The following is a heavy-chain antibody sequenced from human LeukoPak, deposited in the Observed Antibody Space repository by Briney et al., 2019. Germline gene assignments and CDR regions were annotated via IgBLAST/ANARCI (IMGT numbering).Heavy chain of an antibody. Sequence: SQTLSLTCAISGDSVSINSAAWNWIRHSPSRGLEWLGSTYYRSKWYNDYAVSVKSRITINPDTSKNQFSLQLNSVTPEDTAVYYCARDREQWPDAFDIWGQGTMVTVSS. J-gene: IGHJ3*02. CDR2: TYYRSKWYN. CDR3: ARDREQWPDAFDI. V-gene: IGHV6-1*01. D-gene: IGHD6-19*01. CDR1: GDSVSINSAA.